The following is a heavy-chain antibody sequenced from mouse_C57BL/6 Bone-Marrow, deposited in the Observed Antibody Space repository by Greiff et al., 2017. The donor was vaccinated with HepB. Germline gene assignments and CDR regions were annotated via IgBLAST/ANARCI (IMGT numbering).Heavy chain of an antibody. V-gene: IGHV1-26*01. D-gene: IGHD2-4*01. CDR3: ARSYYDYDGLFDY. Sequence: VQLQQSGPELVKPGASVKISCKASGYTFTDYYMNWVKQSHGKSLEWIGDINPNNGGTSYNQKFKGKATLTVDKSSSTAYMELRSLTSEDSAVYYCARSYYDYDGLFDYWGQGTTLTVSS. CDR1: GYTFTDYY. J-gene: IGHJ2*01. CDR2: INPNNGGT.